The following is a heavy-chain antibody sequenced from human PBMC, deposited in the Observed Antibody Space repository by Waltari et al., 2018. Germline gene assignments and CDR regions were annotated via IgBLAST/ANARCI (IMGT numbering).Heavy chain of an antibody. J-gene: IGHJ4*02. Sequence: QVQLQESGPGLVKPSQTLSLTCSVSGGSISSGSYYWTWIRQPAGKGLEWIGRIYTSGSTNYHPSLKRRVNISVDTSKNQFSLKLSSVTAADTAMYYCARDSSYGSFHYWGQGTLVTVSS. D-gene: IGHD4-17*01. V-gene: IGHV4-61*02. CDR3: ARDSSYGSFHY. CDR2: IYTSGST. CDR1: GGSISSGSYY.